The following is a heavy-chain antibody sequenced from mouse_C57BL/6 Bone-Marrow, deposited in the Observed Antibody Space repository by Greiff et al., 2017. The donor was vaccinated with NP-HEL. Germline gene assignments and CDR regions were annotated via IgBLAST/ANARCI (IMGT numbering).Heavy chain of an antibody. D-gene: IGHD1-1*01. CDR1: GFSLTSYG. CDR2: IWSGGST. V-gene: IGHV2-2*01. CDR3: ARRDYGSPLPYAMDY. J-gene: IGHJ4*01. Sequence: QVQLKESGPGLVQPSQSLSITCTVSGFSLTSYGVHWVRQSPGKGLEWLGVIWSGGSTDYNAAFISRLSISKDNSKSQVFFKMNSLQADDTAIYYCARRDYGSPLPYAMDYWGQGTSVTVSS.